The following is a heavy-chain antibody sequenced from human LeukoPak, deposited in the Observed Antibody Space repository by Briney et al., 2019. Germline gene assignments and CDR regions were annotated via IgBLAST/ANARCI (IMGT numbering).Heavy chain of an antibody. J-gene: IGHJ6*03. CDR1: GFTFSDYY. V-gene: IGHV3-11*01. Sequence: GGPLRLSCVAPGFTFSDYYRSWIRQAPGKGLDGISYITNSGSTTFYADSVKGRFTISRDNSENSLYLQMNSLRAEDTALYYCAKDIAAANYYMDVWGKGTTVTVSS. D-gene: IGHD6-13*01. CDR3: AKDIAAANYYMDV. CDR2: ITNSGSTT.